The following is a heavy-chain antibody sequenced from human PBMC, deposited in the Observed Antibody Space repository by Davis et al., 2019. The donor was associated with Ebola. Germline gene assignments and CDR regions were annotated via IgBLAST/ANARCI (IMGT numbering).Heavy chain of an antibody. D-gene: IGHD2-15*01. CDR1: GGSFGGYY. Sequence: PSETLSLTCAVYGGSFGGYYWNWIRQTPGKGLEWIGEINHSGSPNYNPSLKSRVTMSVDTSKNQFSLKLSSVTAADTAVYYCAREKDYYYHGLDVWGQGTTVTVSS. CDR2: INHSGSP. CDR3: AREKDYYYHGLDV. J-gene: IGHJ6*02. V-gene: IGHV4-34*01.